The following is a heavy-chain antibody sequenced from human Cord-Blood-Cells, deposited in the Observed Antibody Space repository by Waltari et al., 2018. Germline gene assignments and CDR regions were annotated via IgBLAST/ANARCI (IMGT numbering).Heavy chain of an antibody. CDR3: ARGEADGSSSWYLDL. V-gene: IGHV4-38-2*02. CDR1: GYSISSGYY. CDR2: IYHSGST. D-gene: IGHD6-6*01. J-gene: IGHJ2*01. Sequence: QVQLQESGPGLVKPSETLSLTCTVSGYSISSGYYWGWIRQPPGKGLEWIGSIYHSGSTYYNPSLKSRVTISVDTSKNQFSLKLSSVTAADMAVYYCARGEADGSSSWYLDLWGRGTLVTVSS.